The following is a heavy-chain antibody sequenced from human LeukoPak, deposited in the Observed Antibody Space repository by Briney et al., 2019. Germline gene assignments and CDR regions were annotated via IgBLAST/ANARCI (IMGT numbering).Heavy chain of an antibody. V-gene: IGHV3-53*01. CDR2: IYSGGDS. CDR1: GFSISYNY. Sequence: GGSLRLSCVVSGFSISYNYMSWVRQAPGKGLEWVSLIYSGGDSYYADSVKGRFIISKDNSKNTVYLRMNTLRAEDTAVYYCASHYCTAGSCYFDGWGQGTLVSVSS. CDR3: ASHYCTAGSCYFDG. J-gene: IGHJ4*02. D-gene: IGHD2-8*02.